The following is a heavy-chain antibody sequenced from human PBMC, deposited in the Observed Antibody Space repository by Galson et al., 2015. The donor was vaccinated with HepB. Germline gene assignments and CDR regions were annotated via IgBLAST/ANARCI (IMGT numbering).Heavy chain of an antibody. CDR1: GFTFSSYA. J-gene: IGHJ4*02. Sequence: SLRLSCAASGFTFSSYAMHWVRQAPGKGLEWVAVISYDGSNKYYADSVKGRFTISRDNSKNTLYLQMNSLRAEDTAVYYCATGPGPNFGVVKWGQGTLVTVSS. CDR2: ISYDGSNK. V-gene: IGHV3-30*04. CDR3: ATGPGPNFGVVK. D-gene: IGHD3-3*01.